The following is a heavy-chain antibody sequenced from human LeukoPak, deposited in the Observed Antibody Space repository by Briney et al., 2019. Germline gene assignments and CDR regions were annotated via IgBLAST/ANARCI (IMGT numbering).Heavy chain of an antibody. V-gene: IGHV1-69*06. CDR1: GGTFSSYA. CDR2: IIPIFGTA. Sequence: SVKVSCKASGGTFSSYAISWVRQAPGQGLEWMGGIIPIFGTADYAQKFQGRVTITADKSTSTAYMELSSLRSEDTAVYYCASHDHCSSTSCTYFDYWGQGTLVTVSS. CDR3: ASHDHCSSTSCTYFDY. J-gene: IGHJ4*02. D-gene: IGHD2-2*01.